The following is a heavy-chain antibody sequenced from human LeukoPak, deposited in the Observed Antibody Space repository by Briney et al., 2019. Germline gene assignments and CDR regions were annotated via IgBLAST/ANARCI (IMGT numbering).Heavy chain of an antibody. J-gene: IGHJ4*02. D-gene: IGHD5-18*01. CDR1: GFTFSNAW. CDR3: TTTVDTAMEVDY. V-gene: IGHV3-15*01. CDR2: IKSKTDGGTT. Sequence: PGESLRLSCAASGFTFSNAWMSWVRQAPGKGLEWVGRIKSKTDGGTTDYAAPVKGRFTISRDDSKNTLYLQMNSLKTEDTAVYYCTTTVDTAMEVDYWGQGTLVTVSS.